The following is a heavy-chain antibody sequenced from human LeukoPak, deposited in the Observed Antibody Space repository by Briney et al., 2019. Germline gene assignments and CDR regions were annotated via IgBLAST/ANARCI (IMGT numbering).Heavy chain of an antibody. CDR1: GFTVSSNY. CDR3: ARGNYGSGSYYPDY. V-gene: IGHV3-53*04. Sequence: GRSLRLSCAASGFTVSSNYMSWVRQAPGKGLEWVSVIYSGGSTYYADSVKGRFTISRHNSKNTLYLQMNSLRAEDTAVCYCARGNYGSGSYYPDYWGQGTLVTVSS. CDR2: IYSGGST. D-gene: IGHD3-10*01. J-gene: IGHJ4*02.